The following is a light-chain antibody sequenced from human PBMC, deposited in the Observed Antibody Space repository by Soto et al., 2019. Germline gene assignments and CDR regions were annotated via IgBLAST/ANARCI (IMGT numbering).Light chain of an antibody. Sequence: ILVTQSPGTLSLSLGERATLSCRASQPITSRYLAWYQHQPGQAPRLLIYRTFARAPGIPDRFSGGGSGTDFPLTLRRLERAYFAVYYYQQYHTSPPPLGQGIRLEIK. J-gene: IGKJ5*01. CDR3: QQYHTSPPP. CDR2: RTF. CDR1: QPITSRY. V-gene: IGKV3-20*01.